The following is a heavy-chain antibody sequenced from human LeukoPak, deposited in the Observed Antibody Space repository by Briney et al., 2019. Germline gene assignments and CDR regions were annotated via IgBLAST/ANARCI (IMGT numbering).Heavy chain of an antibody. CDR1: GFTFSGSA. D-gene: IGHD2-2*01. J-gene: IGHJ4*02. CDR3: AREDCSSIRCYVAY. V-gene: IGHV3-73*01. Sequence: GGSLRLSCAASGFTFSGSAMHWVRQASGKGLEWVGRIRSKANSYATAYAASVKGRFTISRDDSKNTLYLQMNSLRAEDTAVYYCAREDCSSIRCYVAYWGQGTLVTVSS. CDR2: IRSKANSYAT.